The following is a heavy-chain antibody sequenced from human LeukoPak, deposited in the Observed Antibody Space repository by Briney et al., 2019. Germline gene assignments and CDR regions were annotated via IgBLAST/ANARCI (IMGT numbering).Heavy chain of an antibody. D-gene: IGHD2-2*01. J-gene: IGHJ3*02. V-gene: IGHV4-59*08. Sequence: SETLSLTCTVSGSSISSYYWSWIRQPPGKGLEWIGYIYYSGSTNYNPSLKSRVTISVDTSKNQFSLKLSSVTAADTAVYYCARPGLGYCSSTSCSDAFDIWGQGTMVAVSS. CDR1: GSSISSYY. CDR2: IYYSGST. CDR3: ARPGLGYCSSTSCSDAFDI.